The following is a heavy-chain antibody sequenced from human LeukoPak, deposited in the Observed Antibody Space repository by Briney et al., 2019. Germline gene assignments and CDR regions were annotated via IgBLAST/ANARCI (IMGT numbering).Heavy chain of an antibody. J-gene: IGHJ6*02. CDR1: GYTFTGYY. V-gene: IGHV1-2*02. CDR2: INPNSGGT. CDR3: ARIRFLEWSPQTTMDV. D-gene: IGHD3-3*01. Sequence: ASVKVSCKASGYTFTGYYMHWVRQAPGQGLEWMGWINPNSGGTNYAQKFQGRVTMTRDTSISTAYMELSRLRSDDTAVYYCARIRFLEWSPQTTMDVWGQGTTVTVSS.